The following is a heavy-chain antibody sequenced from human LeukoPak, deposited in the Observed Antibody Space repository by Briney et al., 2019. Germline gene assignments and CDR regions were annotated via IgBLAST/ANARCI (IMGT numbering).Heavy chain of an antibody. V-gene: IGHV4-34*01. D-gene: IGHD5-24*01. J-gene: IGHJ5*02. CDR2: IYHSGST. CDR3: ARGSYGYPNWFDP. CDR1: GGSFSGYY. Sequence: SETLSLTCAVYGGSFSGYYWSWIRQPPGKGLEWIGYIYHSGSTYYNPSLKSRVTISVDRSKNQFSLKLSSVTAADTAVYYCARGSYGYPNWFDPWGQGTLVTVSS.